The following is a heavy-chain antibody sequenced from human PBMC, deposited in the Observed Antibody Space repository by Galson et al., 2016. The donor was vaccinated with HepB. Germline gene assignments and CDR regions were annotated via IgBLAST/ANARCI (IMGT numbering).Heavy chain of an antibody. CDR2: ISSSSSYI. CDR1: GFTFSTYS. J-gene: IGHJ4*02. Sequence: SLRLSCAASGFTFSTYSMNWVRQAPGKGLEWVSSISSSSSYIYYADSVRGRFTISRDNAKNSLYLQMNSLRAEDTAVYYCAREGPAETSDYWGQGTLGTVSS. CDR3: AREGPAETSDY. D-gene: IGHD6-13*01. V-gene: IGHV3-21*01.